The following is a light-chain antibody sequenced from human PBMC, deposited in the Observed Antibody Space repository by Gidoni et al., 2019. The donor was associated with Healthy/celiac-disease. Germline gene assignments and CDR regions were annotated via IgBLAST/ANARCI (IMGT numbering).Light chain of an antibody. J-gene: IGKJ1*01. V-gene: IGKV3-15*01. Sequence: EIVMTQSPATLSASPGERATLTCRASQSVSNHLAWYQQKPGQAPKLLIYGASTRATGIPARFSGSGSGTEFTLTISSLQSEDVAIYYCQKYNSAPQVFGQGTKVEIK. CDR1: QSVSNH. CDR3: QKYNSAPQV. CDR2: GAS.